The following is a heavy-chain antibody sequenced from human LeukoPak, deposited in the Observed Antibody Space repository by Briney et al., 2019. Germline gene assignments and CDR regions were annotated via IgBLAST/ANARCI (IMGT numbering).Heavy chain of an antibody. Sequence: PSETLSLTCTVSGGSISSSSYYWGWFRQPPGTGLEWLGSIYYSGSTYYNPSLKSRVTISVDTSKNQFSLKLSSVTAADTAVYYCASRPPITMVRGVDYWGQGTLVTVSS. J-gene: IGHJ4*02. D-gene: IGHD3-10*01. V-gene: IGHV4-39*01. CDR3: ASRPPITMVRGVDY. CDR1: GGSISSSSYY. CDR2: IYYSGST.